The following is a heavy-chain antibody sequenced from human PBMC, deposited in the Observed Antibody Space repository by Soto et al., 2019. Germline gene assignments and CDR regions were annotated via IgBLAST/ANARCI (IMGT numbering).Heavy chain of an antibody. V-gene: IGHV3-23*01. CDR1: GFTFSSYA. J-gene: IGHJ4*02. Sequence: GGSLRLSCAASGFTFSSYAMSWVRQAPGKGLEWVSAISGSGDSTYYADSVKGRFTISRDNSKNTLYLQMNSLRAEDRAVFYCAKDQQGSYSRTPTPTPWGYDYWGQGTLVTVSS. D-gene: IGHD6-13*01. CDR3: AKDQQGSYSRTPTPTPWGYDY. CDR2: ISGSGDST.